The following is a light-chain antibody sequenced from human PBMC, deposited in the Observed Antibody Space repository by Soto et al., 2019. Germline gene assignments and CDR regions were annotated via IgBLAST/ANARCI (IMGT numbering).Light chain of an antibody. CDR3: QAWDSSTYV. Sequence: SYELTQPPSVSVSPGQTASITCSGDKLGDKYACWYQQKPGQSPVLAIYQDSKRPSGIPERFSGSNSGNTATLTISGTQAMDEADYYCQAWDSSTYVFGTGTKVT. V-gene: IGLV3-1*01. CDR1: KLGDKY. J-gene: IGLJ1*01. CDR2: QDS.